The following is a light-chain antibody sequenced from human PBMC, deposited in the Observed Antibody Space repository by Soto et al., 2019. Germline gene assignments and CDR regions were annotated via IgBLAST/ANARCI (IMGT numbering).Light chain of an antibody. Sequence: ELVLTQSACTLSWSPGERATVSWRASQSVSSYLAWYQQKPGQAPRLLIYDASNRATGIPARFSGSLYGTDFNLTISSLETEDFAVYYCQQRSNWPRTFGQGTKVDIK. CDR1: QSVSSY. CDR3: QQRSNWPRT. J-gene: IGKJ1*01. V-gene: IGKV3-11*01. CDR2: DAS.